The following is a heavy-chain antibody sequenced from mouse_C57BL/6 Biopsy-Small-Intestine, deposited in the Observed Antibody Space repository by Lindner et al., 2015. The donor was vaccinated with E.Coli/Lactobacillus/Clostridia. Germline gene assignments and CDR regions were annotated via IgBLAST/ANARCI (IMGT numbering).Heavy chain of an antibody. CDR1: GYSFTGYY. V-gene: IGHV1-42*01. Sequence: VQLQESGPELVKPGASVKISCKASGYSFTGYYMHWVKQSPEKSLEWIGEINPSTGGTTYNQKFKAKATLTVDKSSSTAYMQLKSLTSEDSAVYYCARSYFGYYYAMDYWGQGTSVTVSS. J-gene: IGHJ4*01. D-gene: IGHD2-9*01. CDR2: INPSTGGT. CDR3: ARSYFGYYYAMDY.